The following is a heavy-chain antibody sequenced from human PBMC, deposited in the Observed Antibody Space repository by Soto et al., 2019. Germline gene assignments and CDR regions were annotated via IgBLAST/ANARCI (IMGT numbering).Heavy chain of an antibody. CDR1: GGSISSYY. Sequence: ASETLSLTCAVSGGSISSYYWSWIRQPPGKELEWIGYIYYSGSTYYNPSLKSRVTISLDTSKNQFSLKLNSVTAADTAVYYCARGSYYYYMDVWGRGTTVTVS. J-gene: IGHJ6*03. CDR3: ARGSYYYYMDV. V-gene: IGHV4-59*01. CDR2: IYYSGST.